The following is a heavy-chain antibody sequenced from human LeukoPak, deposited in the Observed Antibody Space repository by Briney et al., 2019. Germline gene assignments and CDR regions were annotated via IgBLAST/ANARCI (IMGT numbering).Heavy chain of an antibody. D-gene: IGHD3-16*02. Sequence: SQTLSLTCTVSGGSISSGGYYWSWIRQHPGKGLEWIGYIYYSGSTYYNPSLKSRVTISVDTSKNQFSLKLSSETAADTAVYYCASVSPARSIASDYWGQGSLVTVSS. CDR3: ASVSPARSIASDY. CDR1: GGSISSGGYY. J-gene: IGHJ4*02. V-gene: IGHV4-31*03. CDR2: IYYSGST.